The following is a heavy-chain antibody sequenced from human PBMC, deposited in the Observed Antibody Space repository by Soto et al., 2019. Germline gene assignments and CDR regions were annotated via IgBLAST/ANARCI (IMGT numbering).Heavy chain of an antibody. J-gene: IGHJ5*02. V-gene: IGHV4-59*08. CDR1: GGSISSYY. CDR2: IYYSGST. CDR3: ARQGEGDIVVVPAAFDP. Sequence: PSETLSLTCTVSGGSISSYYWSWIRQPPGKGLEWIGYIYYSGSTNYNPSLKSRVTISVDTSKNQFSLKLSSVTAADTAVYYCARQGEGDIVVVPAAFDPWGQGTLVTVSS. D-gene: IGHD2-2*01.